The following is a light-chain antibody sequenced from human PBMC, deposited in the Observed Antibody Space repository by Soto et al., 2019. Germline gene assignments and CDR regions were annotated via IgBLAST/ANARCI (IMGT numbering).Light chain of an antibody. CDR3: QQYDNLPPFT. CDR1: QAISNY. J-gene: IGKJ3*01. CDR2: DAS. Sequence: DIQMTQSPSSLSASVGDRVTITCQASQAISNYLNWYQQKPGKAPKLLIYDASNLETGVPSRFSGSGSWTDYTFTISSLQPEDIATYYCQQYDNLPPFTFGPGTKVDIK. V-gene: IGKV1-33*01.